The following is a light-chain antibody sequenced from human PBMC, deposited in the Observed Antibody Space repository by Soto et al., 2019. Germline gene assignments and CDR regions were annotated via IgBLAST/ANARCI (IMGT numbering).Light chain of an antibody. CDR2: AAS. Sequence: DIQLTQSPSFLSASVGDRVTVTCRASQGISSYLAWYQQKPGKAPKLLIYAASTLQSGVPSRFSGSGSGTEGSLTVSSLQTEECAADGCRGFDSFPRRFGLGTKVGIK. J-gene: IGKJ1*01. CDR1: QGISSY. V-gene: IGKV1-9*01. CDR3: RGFDSFPRR.